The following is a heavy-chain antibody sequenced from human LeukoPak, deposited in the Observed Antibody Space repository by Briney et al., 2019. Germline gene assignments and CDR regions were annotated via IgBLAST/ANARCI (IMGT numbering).Heavy chain of an antibody. CDR1: GFTFSSYS. CDR2: ISSSSSYI. Sequence: PGGSLRLSCAASGFTFSSYSMNWVRQAPGKGLEWVSSISSSSSYIYYADSVKGRFAISGDNAKNSLYLQMNSLRAEDTAVYYCARSCSSTSCSDYWGQGTLVTVSS. D-gene: IGHD2-2*01. J-gene: IGHJ4*02. V-gene: IGHV3-21*01. CDR3: ARSCSSTSCSDY.